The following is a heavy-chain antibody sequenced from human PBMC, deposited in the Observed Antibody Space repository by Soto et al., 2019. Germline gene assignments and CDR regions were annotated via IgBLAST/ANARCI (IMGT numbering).Heavy chain of an antibody. V-gene: IGHV3-33*01. D-gene: IGHD1-7*01. CDR3: ARDGVPSCLIPSELDL. CDR2: IWYDGSSE. J-gene: IGHJ5*02. CDR1: SSYG. Sequence: SSYGMHWVRQAPGKGLEWVAIIWYDGSSEYYADSVKGRFTISRDNSKNTVYLQMNNLRAEDTCVYYCARDGVPSCLIPSELDLWGRGSLVTVSS.